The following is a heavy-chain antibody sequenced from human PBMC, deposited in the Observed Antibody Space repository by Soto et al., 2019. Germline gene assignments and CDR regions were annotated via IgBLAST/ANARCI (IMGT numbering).Heavy chain of an antibody. CDR2: ISSSGTI. J-gene: IGHJ3*02. Sequence: GSLRLSCAASGFTFSSYEMDWVRQAPGKGLEWVAYISSSGTILYGDSVKGRFTISRDNADNSLYLQMNSLTAEDTAVYYCTKEKSVMYSGYDAFDIWGRGTMVTVSS. V-gene: IGHV3-48*03. CDR1: GFTFSSYE. CDR3: TKEKSVMYSGYDAFDI. D-gene: IGHD5-12*01.